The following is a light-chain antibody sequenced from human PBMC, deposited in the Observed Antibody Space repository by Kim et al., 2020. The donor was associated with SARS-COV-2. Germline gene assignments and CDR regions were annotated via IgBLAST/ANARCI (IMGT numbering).Light chain of an antibody. CDR3: QVWDSSTVV. CDR2: QDS. V-gene: IGLV3-1*01. Sequence: SVSPGQTASITCSGDKLGNNFVSWYQQRPGQSPVLVIHQDSKRPSGIPERVSGSNSGSTATLTISGTQTMDEADYYCQVWDSSTVVFGGGTQLTVL. CDR1: KLGNNF. J-gene: IGLJ3*02.